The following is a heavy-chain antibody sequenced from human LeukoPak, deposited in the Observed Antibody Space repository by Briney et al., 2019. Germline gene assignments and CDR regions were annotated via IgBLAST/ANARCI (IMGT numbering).Heavy chain of an antibody. CDR3: ARGLSNSGELDY. J-gene: IGHJ4*02. CDR1: GYTFSSYG. CDR2: IRYDGRNK. V-gene: IGHV3-30*02. Sequence: GGSLRLFCAVSGYTFSSYGMHWVRQAPGKGLEWVAFIRYDGRNKYYADSVKGRFTISRDNGKNALYLQMKSLRAEDTAVYYCARGLSNSGELDYWGQGTLVTVSS. D-gene: IGHD3-10*01.